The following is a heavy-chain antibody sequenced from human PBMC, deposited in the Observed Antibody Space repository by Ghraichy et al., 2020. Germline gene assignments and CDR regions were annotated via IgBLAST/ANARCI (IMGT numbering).Heavy chain of an antibody. CDR1: GGTFSSYA. CDR2: IIPIFGTA. D-gene: IGHD2-15*01. CDR3: AIGQYCSGGSCYSREYYYYYGMDV. V-gene: IGHV1-69*13. Sequence: SVKVSCKASGGTFSSYAISWVRQAPGQGLEWMGGIIPIFGTANYAQKFQGRVTITADESTSTAYMELSSLRSEDTAVYYCAIGQYCSGGSCYSREYYYYYGMDVWGQGTTVTVSS. J-gene: IGHJ6*02.